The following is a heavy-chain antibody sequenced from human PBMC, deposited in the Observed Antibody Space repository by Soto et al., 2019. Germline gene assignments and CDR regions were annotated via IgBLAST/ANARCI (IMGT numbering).Heavy chain of an antibody. V-gene: IGHV1-69*13. Sequence: SVKVSCKASGGTFSSCAISWVRQAPGQGLEWMGGIIPIFGTANYAQKFQGRVTITADESTSTAYMELSSLRSEDTAVYYCARETMVRESSIYYYYGMDVWGQGTTVTVSS. CDR1: GGTFSSCA. J-gene: IGHJ6*02. CDR3: ARETMVRESSIYYYYGMDV. D-gene: IGHD3-10*01. CDR2: IIPIFGTA.